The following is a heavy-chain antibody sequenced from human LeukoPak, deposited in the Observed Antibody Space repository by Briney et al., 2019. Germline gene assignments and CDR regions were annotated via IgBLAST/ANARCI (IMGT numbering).Heavy chain of an antibody. V-gene: IGHV1-2*02. D-gene: IGHD6-19*01. J-gene: IGHJ4*02. CDR3: AREGGSGWYGMFLNFDY. CDR1: GYTFTGYY. CDR2: INPNSGGT. Sequence: ASVKVSCKASGYTFTGYYMHWVRQAPGQGLEWMGWINPNSGGTNYAQKFQGRVTMTRDTSISTAYMELSRLRSDDTAVYYCAREGGSGWYGMFLNFDYWGQGTLVTVSS.